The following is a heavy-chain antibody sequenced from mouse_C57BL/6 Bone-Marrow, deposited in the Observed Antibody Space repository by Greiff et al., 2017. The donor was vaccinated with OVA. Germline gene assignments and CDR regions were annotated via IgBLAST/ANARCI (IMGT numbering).Heavy chain of an antibody. CDR2: IYHRSGNT. CDR3: ARGITTVVAPIAY. V-gene: IGHV1-81*01. J-gene: IGHJ3*01. D-gene: IGHD1-1*01. CDR1: GYTFTSYG. Sequence: QVQLQQSGAELARPGASVKLSCKASGYTFTSYGISWVKQRTGQGLEWIGEIYHRSGNTYYNEKFKGKATLTADKSSSTAYMELRSLTSEDSAVYFCARGITTVVAPIAYWGQGTLVTVSA.